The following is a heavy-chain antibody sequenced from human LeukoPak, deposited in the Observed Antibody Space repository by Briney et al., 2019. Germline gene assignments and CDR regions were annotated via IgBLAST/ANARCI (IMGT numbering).Heavy chain of an antibody. CDR3: ARQKGYCTNGVCYDWFDA. CDR1: GGSINTYN. Sequence: SETLSLTCTVSGGSINTYNWGWIRQSPGKGLEWIGDVYYSGSTKYNYSLKSRATISVDTSKKQVSLRLSSVTAADTAVYFCARQKGYCTNGVCYDWFDAWGQGTLVTVSS. D-gene: IGHD2-8*01. CDR2: VYYSGST. V-gene: IGHV4-59*08. J-gene: IGHJ5*02.